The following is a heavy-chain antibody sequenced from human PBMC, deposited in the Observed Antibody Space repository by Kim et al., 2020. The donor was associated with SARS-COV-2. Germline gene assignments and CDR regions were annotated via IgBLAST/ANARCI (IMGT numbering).Heavy chain of an antibody. CDR3: ARVLSYDSSGYYLGAFDI. D-gene: IGHD3-22*01. CDR1: GYSISSGYY. J-gene: IGHJ3*02. V-gene: IGHV4-38-2*02. Sequence: SETLSLTCTVSGYSISSGYYWGWIRQPPGKGLEWIGSIYHSGSTYYNPSLKSRVTISVDTSKNQFSLKLSSVTAADTAVYYCARVLSYDSSGYYLGAFDIWGQGTMVTVSS. CDR2: IYHSGST.